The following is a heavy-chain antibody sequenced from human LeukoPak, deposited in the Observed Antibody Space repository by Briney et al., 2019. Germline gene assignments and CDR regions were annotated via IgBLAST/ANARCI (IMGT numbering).Heavy chain of an antibody. CDR2: INHSGST. Sequence: SETLSLTCAVYGGSFSGYYWSWIRQPPGKGLEWIGEINHSGSTNYNPSLKSRVTISVDTSKNQFSLKLSSVTAADTAVYYCARVYSSSWYVYYYYYMDVWGKGTTVTISS. V-gene: IGHV4-34*01. CDR3: ARVYSSSWYVYYYYYMDV. CDR1: GGSFSGYY. D-gene: IGHD6-13*01. J-gene: IGHJ6*03.